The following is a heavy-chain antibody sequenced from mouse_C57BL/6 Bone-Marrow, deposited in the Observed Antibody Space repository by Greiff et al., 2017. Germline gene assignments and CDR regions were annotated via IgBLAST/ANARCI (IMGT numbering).Heavy chain of an antibody. CDR1: GYTFTSYG. CDR2: IYPRSGNT. CDR3: TRNWDEGY. Sequence: QVQLKQSGAELARPGASVKLSCKASGYTFTSYGISWVKQRTGQGLEWIGEIYPRSGNTYYTEKFKGKATLTADKSSSTAYMELRSLTSEDSAVYFCTRNWDEGYWGQGTTLTVSS. V-gene: IGHV1-81*01. D-gene: IGHD4-1*01. J-gene: IGHJ2*01.